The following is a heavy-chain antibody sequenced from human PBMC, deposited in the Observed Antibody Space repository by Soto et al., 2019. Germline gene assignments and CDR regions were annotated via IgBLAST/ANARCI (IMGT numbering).Heavy chain of an antibody. CDR2: IYFSGST. CDR3: ARHGSY. J-gene: IGHJ4*02. V-gene: IGHV4-39*01. Sequence: QLQLQESGPGLVKPSETLSLTCTVSGVSITNTSYYWGWIRQPPGKGLGWIGTIYFSGSTFYNPSLKSRLTISVDTSKNPFSLRLSPVTAADTAVYYCARHGSYWGQGTLVAVSS. CDR1: GVSITNTSYY.